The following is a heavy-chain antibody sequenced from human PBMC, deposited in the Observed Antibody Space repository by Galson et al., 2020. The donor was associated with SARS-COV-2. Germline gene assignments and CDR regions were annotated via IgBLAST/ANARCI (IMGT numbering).Heavy chain of an antibody. CDR3: ARDLNDFWSGYYQPEGEVYYGMDV. CDR2: IWYDGSNK. Sequence: GGSLRLSCAASGFTFSSYGMHWVRQAPGKGLEWVAVIWYDGSNKYYADSVKGRFTISRDNSKNTLYLQMNSLRAEDTAVYYCARDLNDFWSGYYQPEGEVYYGMDVWGQGTTVTVSS. CDR1: GFTFSSYG. V-gene: IGHV3-33*01. D-gene: IGHD3-3*01. J-gene: IGHJ6*02.